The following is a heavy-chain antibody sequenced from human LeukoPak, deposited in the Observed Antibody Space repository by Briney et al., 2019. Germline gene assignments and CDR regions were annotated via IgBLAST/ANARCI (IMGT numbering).Heavy chain of an antibody. CDR3: ARSLHYYSSGSPPVAWFDP. Sequence: ASVKVSCKASGYTFTSYAMHWVRQAPGQRLEWMGWINAGNGNTKYSQKFQGRVTITRDTSASTAYMELSSLRSEDTAVYYCARSLHYYSSGSPPVAWFDPWGQGTLVTVSS. D-gene: IGHD3-10*01. CDR2: INAGNGNT. V-gene: IGHV1-3*01. J-gene: IGHJ5*02. CDR1: GYTFTSYA.